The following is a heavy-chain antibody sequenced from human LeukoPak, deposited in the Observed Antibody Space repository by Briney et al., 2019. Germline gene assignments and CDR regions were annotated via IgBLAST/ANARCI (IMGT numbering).Heavy chain of an antibody. Sequence: GGSLRLSCVVSGFTSSSYDIHWVRQATGKGLEWVSGIGVAGDTFYSGSVKGRFTISRENARNSLYLQMNSLRVGDTAVYYCARSSGALENAFDIWGQGTMVTVSS. D-gene: IGHD7-27*01. CDR3: ARSSGALENAFDI. CDR2: IGVAGDT. J-gene: IGHJ3*02. V-gene: IGHV3-13*01. CDR1: GFTSSSYD.